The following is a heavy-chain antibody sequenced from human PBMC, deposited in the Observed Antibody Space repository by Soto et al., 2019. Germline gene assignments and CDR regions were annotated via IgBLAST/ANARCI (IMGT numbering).Heavy chain of an antibody. V-gene: IGHV3-23*01. CDR3: AKGEYCSGGSCYSCYYYGMDV. CDR1: GFTFSSYA. J-gene: IGHJ6*02. Sequence: PGGSLRLSCAASGFTFSSYAMSWVRQAPGKGLEWVSAISGSGGSTYYADSVKGRFTISRDNSKNTLYLQMNSLRAEDTAVYYCAKGEYCSGGSCYSCYYYGMDVWGQGTTVTVSS. CDR2: ISGSGGST. D-gene: IGHD2-15*01.